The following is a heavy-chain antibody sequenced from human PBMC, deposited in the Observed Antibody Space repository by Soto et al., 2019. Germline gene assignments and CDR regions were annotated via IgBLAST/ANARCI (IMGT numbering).Heavy chain of an antibody. CDR3: TAATTWNFHFHY. CDR1: GFTISTHG. Sequence: QLQLVESGGGVVQPGTSMRLSCAASGFTISTHGMHWVRQAPGKGLKWVANIWYDGSNRFYADSVKGRFTISKDNSKNTLYLQMSSLRAEDTAVYYCTAATTWNFHFHYWGQGTQVTVSS. V-gene: IGHV3-33*01. D-gene: IGHD1-7*01. CDR2: IWYDGSNR. J-gene: IGHJ4*02.